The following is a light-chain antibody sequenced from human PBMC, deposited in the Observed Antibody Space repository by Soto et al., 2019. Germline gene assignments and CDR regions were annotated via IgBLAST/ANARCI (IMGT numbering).Light chain of an antibody. CDR3: QQRSDWPST. J-gene: IGKJ4*01. CDR1: QSVGTY. CDR2: DSS. V-gene: IGKV3-11*01. Sequence: ENVLTQSPATLSLSPGERATLSCRASQSVGTYFAWYQQKPGQAPRLLIYDSSNRATGIPARFSGSGSGTDFTLTISSLEPEDFAVYYCQQRSDWPSTCGGGTKAEIK.